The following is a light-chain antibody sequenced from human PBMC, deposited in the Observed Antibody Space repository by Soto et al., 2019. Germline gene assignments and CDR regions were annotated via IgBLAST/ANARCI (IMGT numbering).Light chain of an antibody. V-gene: IGKV3-20*01. CDR2: GAS. CDR3: QQYGSSPSIT. J-gene: IGKJ5*01. Sequence: ESVLTQSPGTLSLSPGERATLSCRASQSVSSSYLAWYQQKPGQAPRLLIYGASSRATGIPDRFSGSGSGTDFTLTISRLAPEDFAVYYCQQYGSSPSITFGQGTRLEIK. CDR1: QSVSSSY.